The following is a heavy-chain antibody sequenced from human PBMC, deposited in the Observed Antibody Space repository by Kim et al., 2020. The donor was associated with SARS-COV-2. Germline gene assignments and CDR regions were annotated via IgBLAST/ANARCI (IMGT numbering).Heavy chain of an antibody. CDR3: ARDSRWSKKQQLGGGYFQH. J-gene: IGHJ1*01. V-gene: IGHV3-30*01. D-gene: IGHD6-13*01. Sequence: GRFTISRDNSKNTLYLQMNSLRAEDTAVYYCARDSRWSKKQQLGGGYFQHWGQGTLVTVSS.